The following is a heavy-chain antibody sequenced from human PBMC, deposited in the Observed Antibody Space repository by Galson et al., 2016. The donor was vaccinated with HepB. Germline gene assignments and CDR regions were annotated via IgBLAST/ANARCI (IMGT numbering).Heavy chain of an antibody. CDR3: ARGGYYYGFVGFDS. J-gene: IGHJ4*02. D-gene: IGHD3-10*01. Sequence: TLSLTCSVTNGSISSDGNYWTWIRQFPGKGLEWIGDIYFSGRTDYNPSPKSRISISIDISKQQFSLKLTSVTAAESAIYYCARGGYYYGFVGFDSWGQGTLVTVSS. V-gene: IGHV4-31*03. CDR2: IYFSGRT. CDR1: NGSISSDGNY.